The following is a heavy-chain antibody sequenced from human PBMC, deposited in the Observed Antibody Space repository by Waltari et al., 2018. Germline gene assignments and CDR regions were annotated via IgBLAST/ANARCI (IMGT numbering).Heavy chain of an antibody. V-gene: IGHV5-51*01. CDR1: GFRFXNYW. D-gene: IGHD4-17*01. J-gene: IGHJ4*02. CDR3: AXSRLVDS. CDR2: IYXGDSDT. Sequence: EVQLVQSGAEVKKPXESLKISCKGSGFRFXNYWIGWVRQMPGKGLEWMGVIYXGDSDTKYXPSFXGQXTISAXMXLSTAYLXXXSLKXSDTAMYYCAXSRLVDSXGPGTLVTVXS.